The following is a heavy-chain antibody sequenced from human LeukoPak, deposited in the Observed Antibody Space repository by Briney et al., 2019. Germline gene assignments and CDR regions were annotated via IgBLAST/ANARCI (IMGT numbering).Heavy chain of an antibody. Sequence: GGSLRLSCAASGFTFSSYWMHWVRQAPGEGLVWVSRINTDGSSTSYADSVKGRFTISRDNAKNTLYLQINSLRAEDTAVYYCARDWSAGAWTDLDYWGQGTLVTVSS. CDR2: INTDGSST. J-gene: IGHJ4*02. CDR3: ARDWSAGAWTDLDY. D-gene: IGHD3/OR15-3a*01. V-gene: IGHV3-74*01. CDR1: GFTFSSYW.